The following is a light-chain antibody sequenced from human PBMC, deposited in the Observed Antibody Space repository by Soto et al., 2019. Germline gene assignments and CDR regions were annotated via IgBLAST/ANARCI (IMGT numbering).Light chain of an antibody. CDR2: AAS. V-gene: IGKV1-6*01. CDR1: QGIRND. Sequence: AIQMTQSPSSLSASVGDRVTITFQASQGIRNDLGWYQQKPGKAPKLLIYAASNLQRGVPSRFSGSGSGTDFTFTISSLQPEDIATYYCQQYSHLITFGQGTRLEIK. J-gene: IGKJ5*01. CDR3: QQYSHLIT.